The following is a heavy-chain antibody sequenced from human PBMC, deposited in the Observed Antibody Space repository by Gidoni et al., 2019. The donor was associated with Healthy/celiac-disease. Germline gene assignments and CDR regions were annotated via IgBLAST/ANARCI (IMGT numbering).Heavy chain of an antibody. D-gene: IGHD1-7*01. J-gene: IGHJ5*02. CDR2: INHSGST. Sequence: QVQLQQWGAGLLKPSETLSLTCAVYGGSFSGYYWSWIRQPPGKGLEWIGEINHSGSTNYNPSLKSRVTISVDTSKNQFSLKLSSVTAADTAVYYCAREGYNWNYGSLSWFDPWGQGTLVTVSS. CDR3: AREGYNWNYGSLSWFDP. CDR1: GGSFSGYY. V-gene: IGHV4-34*01.